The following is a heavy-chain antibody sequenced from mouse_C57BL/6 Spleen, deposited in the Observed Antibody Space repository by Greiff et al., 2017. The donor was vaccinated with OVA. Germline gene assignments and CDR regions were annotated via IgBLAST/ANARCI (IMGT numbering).Heavy chain of an antibody. J-gene: IGHJ4*01. CDR3: ARNFYYGNYYAMDY. CDR1: GFSLTSYA. D-gene: IGHD2-1*01. V-gene: IGHV2-9-1*01. Sequence: VQLQQSGPGLVAPSQSLSITCTVSGFSLTSYAISWVRQPPGKGLEWLGVIWTGGGTNYNSALKSRLSISKDNSKSQVFLKMNSLQTDDTARYYCARNFYYGNYYAMDYWGQGTSVTVSS. CDR2: IWTGGGT.